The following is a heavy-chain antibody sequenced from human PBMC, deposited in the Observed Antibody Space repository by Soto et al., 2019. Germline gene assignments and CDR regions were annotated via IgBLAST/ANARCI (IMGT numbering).Heavy chain of an antibody. J-gene: IGHJ3*01. CDR3: TTAGPLAWELFH. CDR1: RFTFSNAG. CDR2: IKSKTDGGTT. Sequence: GGPLRVSCAASRFTFSNAGMSWVRQAPGKGLEWVGRIKSKTDGGTTDYAAPVKGRFTISRDDSKNTLYLQMNSLKTEDTAVYYCTTAGPLAWELFHWGQGTMVTVS. V-gene: IGHV3-15*01. D-gene: IGHD1-26*01.